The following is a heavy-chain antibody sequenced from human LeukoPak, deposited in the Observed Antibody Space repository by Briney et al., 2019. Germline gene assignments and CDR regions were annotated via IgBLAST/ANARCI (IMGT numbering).Heavy chain of an antibody. CDR3: SKVGEPLQLERFGRPYYFDD. V-gene: IGHV3-23*01. CDR2: ISGSAGST. D-gene: IGHD1-1*01. Sequence: PGGSLRLSCTASGFTFTSYAMNWVRQAPGKGLEWVSGISGSAGSTSYADSVKGRFSISRDNSKNTLYLQMNSLRAEDTAIYYCSKVGEPLQLERFGRPYYFDDWGQGTLVTVSS. CDR1: GFTFTSYA. J-gene: IGHJ4*02.